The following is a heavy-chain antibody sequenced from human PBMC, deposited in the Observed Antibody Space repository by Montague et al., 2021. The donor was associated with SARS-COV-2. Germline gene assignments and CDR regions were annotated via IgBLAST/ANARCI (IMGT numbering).Heavy chain of an antibody. Sequence: SETLSLTCTVSGGSISSSSYYWSWIRQPPGKGLEWIGYIYYSGSTNYNPSLKSRVTISVDTSKNQFSLKLSSVTAADTAVYYCARAHVGLNTYYYGSGSYLKGGYYYYYMDVWGKGTTVTVSS. CDR2: IYYSGST. CDR3: ARAHVGLNTYYYGSGSYLKGGYYYYYMDV. J-gene: IGHJ6*03. CDR1: GGSISSSSYY. V-gene: IGHV4-61*01. D-gene: IGHD3-10*01.